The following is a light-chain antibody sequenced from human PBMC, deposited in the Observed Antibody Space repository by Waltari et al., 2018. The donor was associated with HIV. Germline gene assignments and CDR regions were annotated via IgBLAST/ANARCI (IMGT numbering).Light chain of an antibody. Sequence: EIVLAQSPGTLSLSPGERATLSCRASQSISSSLAWYQQKPGRAPRLLIYDASNRATGIPARFSGSGSGTDFTLTISSLEPGDFATYYCQQSFSSPRTFGQGTKV. CDR3: QQSFSSPRT. CDR2: DAS. V-gene: IGKV3-11*01. J-gene: IGKJ1*01. CDR1: QSISSS.